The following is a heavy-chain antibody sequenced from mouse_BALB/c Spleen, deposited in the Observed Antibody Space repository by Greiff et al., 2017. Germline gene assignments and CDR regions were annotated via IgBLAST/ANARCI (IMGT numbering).Heavy chain of an antibody. J-gene: IGHJ3*01. CDR3: ARPRYYGSPFAY. CDR1: GFDFSRYW. V-gene: IGHV4-1*02. Sequence: EVKVIESGGGLVQPGGSLKLSCAASGFDFSRYWMSWVRQAPGKGLEWIGEINPDSSTINYTPSLKDKFIISRDNAKNTLYLQMSKVRSEDTALYYCARPRYYGSPFAYWGQGTLVTVSA. CDR2: INPDSSTI. D-gene: IGHD1-1*01.